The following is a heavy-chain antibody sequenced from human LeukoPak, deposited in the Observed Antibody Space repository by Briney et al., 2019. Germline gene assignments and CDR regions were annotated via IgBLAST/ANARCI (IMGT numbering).Heavy chain of an antibody. D-gene: IGHD6-6*01. V-gene: IGHV3-30-3*01. CDR3: ARDSGPRETYFDY. CDR2: ISYDGSNK. Sequence: GGSLRLSCAASGFTFGSYAMHWVRQAPGKGLEWVAVISYDGSNKYYADSVKGRFTISRDNSKNTLYLQMNSLRAEDTAVYYCARDSGPRETYFDYWGQGTLVTVSS. CDR1: GFTFGSYA. J-gene: IGHJ4*02.